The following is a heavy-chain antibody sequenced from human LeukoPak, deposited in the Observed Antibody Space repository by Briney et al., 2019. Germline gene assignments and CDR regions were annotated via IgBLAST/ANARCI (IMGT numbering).Heavy chain of an antibody. D-gene: IGHD5-12*01. Sequence: PSETLSLTCTVSGGSISTFYWSWIRQPPGKGLEVIGWIYYSGSTKYNPSLKSRVTISLDTSKNQFSLQLSSVTAADTAVYYCAREKGSGYGYGMDVWGQGTTVTVSS. CDR1: GGSISTFY. V-gene: IGHV4-59*01. J-gene: IGHJ6*02. CDR3: AREKGSGYGYGMDV. CDR2: IYYSGST.